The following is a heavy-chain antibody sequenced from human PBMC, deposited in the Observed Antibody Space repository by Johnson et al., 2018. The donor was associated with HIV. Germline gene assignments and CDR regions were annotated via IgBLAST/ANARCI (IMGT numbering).Heavy chain of an antibody. CDR1: GFTVNSNY. Sequence: VQLVESGGGLVQPGGSLRLSCAASGFTVNSNYMSWVRQAPGKGLEWVSVIYSGGSTYYAASVKGRFTISRDKAKNSLYLQMNSLRPEDTAVYYCARDGRDLVTRGGFDVWGPGTVVTVSS. D-gene: IGHD5-18*01. CDR3: ARDGRDLVTRGGFDV. CDR2: IYSGGST. J-gene: IGHJ3*01. V-gene: IGHV3-66*01.